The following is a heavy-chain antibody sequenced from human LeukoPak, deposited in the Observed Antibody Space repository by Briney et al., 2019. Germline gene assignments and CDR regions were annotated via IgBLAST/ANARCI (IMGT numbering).Heavy chain of an antibody. J-gene: IGHJ6*04. CDR3: ARGLYCSGGSCYHYGMDV. V-gene: IGHV1-46*01. D-gene: IGHD2-15*01. CDR2: INPSGGST. Sequence: ASVKVSCKASGYTFTSYYMHWVRQAPGHGLEWIGIINPSGGSTSYAQKFQGRVTMTRDTSTSTVYMELSSLRSEDTAVYYCARGLYCSGGSCYHYGMDVWGKGTTVTVSS. CDR1: GYTFTSYY.